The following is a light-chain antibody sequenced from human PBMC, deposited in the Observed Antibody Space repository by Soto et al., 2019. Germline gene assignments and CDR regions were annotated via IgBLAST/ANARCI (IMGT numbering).Light chain of an antibody. Sequence: DIQMTQSPYSLSASVGDRVTITCRASQSISSYLNWYQQKPGKAPKLLIYPASSLQSGVPSRFSGSGSGTDFTLTISSLQPEDFATYYCQQSYSTPYTFGQGTKLEIK. CDR2: PAS. V-gene: IGKV1-39*01. J-gene: IGKJ2*01. CDR1: QSISSY. CDR3: QQSYSTPYT.